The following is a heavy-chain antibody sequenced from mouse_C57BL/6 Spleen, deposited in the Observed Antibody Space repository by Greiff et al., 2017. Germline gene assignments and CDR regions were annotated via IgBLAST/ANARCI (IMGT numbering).Heavy chain of an antibody. J-gene: IGHJ2*01. CDR1: GYAFSSYW. CDR3: ARGYGKGIPYYFDY. D-gene: IGHD1-1*01. Sequence: QVQLQQSGAELVKPGASVKISCKASGYAFSSYWMNWVKQRPGKGLEGIGQIYPGDGDTNYNGKFKGKATLTADKSSSPAYMQLSSLTSEDSAVYFCARGYGKGIPYYFDYWGQGTTLTVSS. V-gene: IGHV1-80*01. CDR2: IYPGDGDT.